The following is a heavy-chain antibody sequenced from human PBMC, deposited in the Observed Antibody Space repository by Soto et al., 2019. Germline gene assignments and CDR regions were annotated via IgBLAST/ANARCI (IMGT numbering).Heavy chain of an antibody. CDR3: ARIDLDYGDYDY. CDR2: IYYSGST. Sequence: PSETLSLTCTVSGGSISSYYWSWIRQPPGKGLEWIGYIYYSGSTNYNPSLKSRVTISVDTSKNQFSLKLSSVTAADTAVYYCARIDLDYGDYDYRGQGTLVTVSS. D-gene: IGHD4-17*01. CDR1: GGSISSYY. J-gene: IGHJ4*02. V-gene: IGHV4-59*01.